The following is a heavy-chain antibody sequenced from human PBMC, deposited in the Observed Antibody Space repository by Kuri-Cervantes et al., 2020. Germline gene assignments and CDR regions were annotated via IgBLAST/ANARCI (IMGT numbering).Heavy chain of an antibody. J-gene: IGHJ5*02. CDR1: GFTFSSYA. CDR2: ISYDGSNK. Sequence: GESLKICCAASGFTFSSYAMHWVRQAPGKGLEWVAVISYDGSNKYYADSVKGRFTISRDNSKNTLYLQMNSLRAEDTAVYYCAREYYDFWSGYSPLRGGFDPWGQGTLVTVSS. D-gene: IGHD3-3*01. CDR3: AREYYDFWSGYSPLRGGFDP. V-gene: IGHV3-30-3*01.